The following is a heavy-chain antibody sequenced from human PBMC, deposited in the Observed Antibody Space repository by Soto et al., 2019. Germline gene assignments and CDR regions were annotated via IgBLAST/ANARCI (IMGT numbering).Heavy chain of an antibody. CDR1: GFTFDDYA. CDR2: ISWNSNII. V-gene: IGHV3-9*01. Sequence: EVQLVESGGGLVQPGRSLRLSCAASGFTFDDYAMHWVRRVPGKGLEWDSSISWNSNIIGYADSVKGRFTISRDNAKNSLYLQMNSLRPEDTALYYCAKGGPDGFCSGGSCYFDYWSQGALVTVSS. J-gene: IGHJ4*02. CDR3: AKGGPDGFCSGGSCYFDY. D-gene: IGHD2-15*01.